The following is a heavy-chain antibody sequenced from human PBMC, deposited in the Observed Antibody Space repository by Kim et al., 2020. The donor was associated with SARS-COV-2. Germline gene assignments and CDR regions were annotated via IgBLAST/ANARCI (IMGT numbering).Heavy chain of an antibody. Sequence: GGSLRLSCATSGFTVSSNYMSWVRQAPGKGLEWVSVIYSGGTTYYANSVKGRFTISRDNSKNTVYLQMNSLGAEDTAIYYCARDLGCSGGSCRQKWFDPWGQGNLVPGSS. D-gene: IGHD2-15*01. CDR1: GFTVSSNY. CDR2: IYSGGTT. V-gene: IGHV3-53*01. CDR3: ARDLGCSGGSCRQKWFDP. J-gene: IGHJ5*02.